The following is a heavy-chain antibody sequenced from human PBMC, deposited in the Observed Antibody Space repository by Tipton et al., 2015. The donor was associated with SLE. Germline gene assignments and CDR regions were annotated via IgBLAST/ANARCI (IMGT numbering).Heavy chain of an antibody. Sequence: GLVKPSETLSLTRAVYGGSFSGYYWGWIRQPPGKGLEWIGEINHSGSTNYNPSLQSRVTISADKSKNQFSLEVNSVTAADTAVYFCARGTSMPMVDWFGQWSQGTLVTVS. J-gene: IGHJ1*01. D-gene: IGHD3/OR15-3a*01. CDR3: ARGTSMPMVDWFGQ. V-gene: IGHV4-34*01. CDR1: GGSFSGYY. CDR2: INHSGST.